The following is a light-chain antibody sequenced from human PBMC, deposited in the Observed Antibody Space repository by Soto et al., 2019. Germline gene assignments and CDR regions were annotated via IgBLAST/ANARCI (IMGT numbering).Light chain of an antibody. CDR2: DAS. Sequence: PGDRATLSCRASQSVSSYLAWYQQKPGQAPRLLIYDASTRATGIPARFSGSGSGTDFTLTISSLEPEDFAVYYCQQRSNWPPVFTFGPGTTVDIK. J-gene: IGKJ3*01. CDR1: QSVSSY. V-gene: IGKV3-11*01. CDR3: QQRSNWPPVFT.